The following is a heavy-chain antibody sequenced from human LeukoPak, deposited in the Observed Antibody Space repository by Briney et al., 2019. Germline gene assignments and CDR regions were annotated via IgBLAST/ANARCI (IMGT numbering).Heavy chain of an antibody. Sequence: HPGGSLRLSCAASGFSFSSYNMHWVRQAPGKGLEWVAVIAYDGTYQYYADSLKGRLTISRDNSKNTLYLQMHSLRAEDTAVYYCAKDYFLVRYSSSWPFDYWGQGTLVTVSP. CDR2: IAYDGTYQ. CDR1: GFSFSSYN. J-gene: IGHJ4*02. V-gene: IGHV3-30*04. D-gene: IGHD6-13*01. CDR3: AKDYFLVRYSSSWPFDY.